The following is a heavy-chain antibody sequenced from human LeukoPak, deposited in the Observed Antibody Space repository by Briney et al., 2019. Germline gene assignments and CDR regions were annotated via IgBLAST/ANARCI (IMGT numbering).Heavy chain of an antibody. CDR1: GFSVSSEA. V-gene: IGHV3-23*01. CDR2: ISGSGGST. J-gene: IGHJ4*02. CDR3: AKVRVSGWYGRGLDY. D-gene: IGHD6-19*01. Sequence: GGSLGLSCSASGFSVSSEARSWCRQAPGKRLEWVSAISGSGGSTYYADSVKGRFTISRDNSKNTLYLQMNSLRAEDTAVYYCAKVRVSGWYGRGLDYWGQGTLVTVSS.